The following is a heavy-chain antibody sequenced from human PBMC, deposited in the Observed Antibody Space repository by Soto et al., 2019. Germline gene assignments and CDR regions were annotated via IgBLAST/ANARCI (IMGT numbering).Heavy chain of an antibody. CDR1: GFTFNNAW. J-gene: IGHJ4*02. CDR2: IKSKTDGGTT. D-gene: IGHD2-15*01. V-gene: IGHV3-15*01. CDR3: TTDPLRYCSGGSCYYRHFDY. Sequence: EVQLVESGGGLVKPGGSLRLSCAASGFTFNNAWMSWVRQAPGKGLEWVGRIKSKTDGGTTYYAAPVKGRFTISRDDSKNTRYLQMNSLKTEDTAVYYCTTDPLRYCSGGSCYYRHFDYWGQGTLVTVSS.